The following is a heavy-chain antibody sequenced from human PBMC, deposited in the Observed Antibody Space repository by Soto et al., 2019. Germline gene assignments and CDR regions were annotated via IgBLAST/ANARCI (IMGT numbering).Heavy chain of an antibody. Sequence: SLRLSCAGSGFTFNNYLVHWVRQAPGKGVEWVALMSSDGSNRQSADSVRGRFIISRDESENMVYLQMNSLTIEDTAVYYCVRGVHSGAYVVDYWGQGTPVTVS. J-gene: IGHJ4*02. V-gene: IGHV3-30-3*01. CDR2: MSSDGSNR. D-gene: IGHD3-10*01. CDR3: VRGVHSGAYVVDY. CDR1: GFTFNNYL.